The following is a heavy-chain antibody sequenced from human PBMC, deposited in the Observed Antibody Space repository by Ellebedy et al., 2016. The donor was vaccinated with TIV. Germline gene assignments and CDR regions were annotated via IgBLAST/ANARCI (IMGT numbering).Heavy chain of an antibody. CDR3: ARDQDTIFGVGYNPGWFDP. CDR1: GFTFSSYG. D-gene: IGHD3-3*01. V-gene: IGHV3-33*01. Sequence: GESLKISXAASGFTFSSYGMHWVRQAPGKGLEWVAVIWYDGSNKYYADSVKGRFTISRDNSKNTLYLQMNSLRAEDTAVYYCARDQDTIFGVGYNPGWFDPWGQGTLVTVSS. J-gene: IGHJ5*02. CDR2: IWYDGSNK.